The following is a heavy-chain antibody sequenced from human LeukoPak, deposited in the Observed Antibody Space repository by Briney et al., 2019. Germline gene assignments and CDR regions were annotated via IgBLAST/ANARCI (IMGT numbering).Heavy chain of an antibody. CDR1: GFTFSNYW. Sequence: GGSLRLSCAASGFTFSNYWMHWVRQAPGKGLVWVSRINSDGINTSYADSVKGRFTISRDNSKNTLYLQMNSLRAEDTAVYYCAKDKMVRGVTGMPNWFDPWGQGTLVTVSS. V-gene: IGHV3-74*01. CDR3: AKDKMVRGVTGMPNWFDP. J-gene: IGHJ5*02. CDR2: INSDGINT. D-gene: IGHD3-10*01.